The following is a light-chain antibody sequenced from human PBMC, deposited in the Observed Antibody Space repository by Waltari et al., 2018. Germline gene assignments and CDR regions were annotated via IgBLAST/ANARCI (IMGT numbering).Light chain of an antibody. CDR1: QSVLYRSNNKNY. CDR3: QQYYSTIFT. CDR2: WAS. V-gene: IGKV4-1*01. J-gene: IGKJ3*01. Sequence: DIVLTQYPDSLSVSLGERDTINCKSSQSVLYRSNNKNYLALYQQKPGQPPKLLLYWASTRESGVPDRFSGSGSGTDFTLTISSLQAEDVAVYYCQQYYSTIFTFGPGTKVDIK.